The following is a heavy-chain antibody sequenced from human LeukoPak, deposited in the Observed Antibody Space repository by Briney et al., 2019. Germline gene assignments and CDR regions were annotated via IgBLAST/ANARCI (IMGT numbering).Heavy chain of an antibody. V-gene: IGHV1-2*02. J-gene: IGHJ4*02. CDR3: ARGRGYRMEGY. Sequence: GPVKVSCKASGYTFTGYYMHWVRQAPGQGLEWMGWINPNSGGTNYAQKFQGRVTMTRNTSISTAYMELSSLRSEDTAVYYCARGRGYRMEGYWGQGTLVTVSS. D-gene: IGHD4-4*01. CDR2: INPNSGGT. CDR1: GYTFTGYY.